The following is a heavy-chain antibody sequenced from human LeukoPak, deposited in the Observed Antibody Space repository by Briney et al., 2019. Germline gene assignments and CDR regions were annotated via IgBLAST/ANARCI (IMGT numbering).Heavy chain of an antibody. CDR2: IRYDGSIK. V-gene: IGHV3-30*02. CDR1: GFPFSDYG. D-gene: IGHD5-18*01. Sequence: GGSLRLSCAASGFPFSDYGMYWVRQAPGKGLEWVAFIRYDGSIKYYADSVKGRFTISRDNSKDTLYLQMNSLRAEDTAVYYCAKDKYSPFDYWGQGTLVTVSS. CDR3: AKDKYSPFDY. J-gene: IGHJ4*02.